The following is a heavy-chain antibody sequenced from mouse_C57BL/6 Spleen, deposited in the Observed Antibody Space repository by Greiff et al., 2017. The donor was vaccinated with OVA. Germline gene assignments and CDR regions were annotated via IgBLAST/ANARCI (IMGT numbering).Heavy chain of an antibody. J-gene: IGHJ2*01. V-gene: IGHV1-80*01. CDR2: IYPGDGDT. Sequence: VQLQESGAELVKPGASVKISCKASGYAFSSYWMNWVKQRPGKGLEWIGQIYPGDGDTNYNGKFKGKATLTADKSSSTAYMQLSSLTSEDSAVYFCARGDGNGDFDYWGQGTTLTVSS. CDR3: ARGDGNGDFDY. D-gene: IGHD2-1*01. CDR1: GYAFSSYW.